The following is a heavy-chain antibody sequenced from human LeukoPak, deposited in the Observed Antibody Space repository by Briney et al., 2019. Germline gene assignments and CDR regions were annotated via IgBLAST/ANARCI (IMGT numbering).Heavy chain of an antibody. Sequence: PSETLSLTRTVSGGSISSYYWSWIRQPPGKGLEWIGYIYYSGSTNYNPSLKSRVTISVDTSKNQFSLKLSSVTAADTAVYYCARENYYYGMDVWGQGTTVTVSS. CDR3: ARENYYYGMDV. CDR2: IYYSGST. V-gene: IGHV4-59*01. J-gene: IGHJ6*02. CDR1: GGSISSYY.